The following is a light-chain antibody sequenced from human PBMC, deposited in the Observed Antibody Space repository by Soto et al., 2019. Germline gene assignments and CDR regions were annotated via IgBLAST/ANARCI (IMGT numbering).Light chain of an antibody. Sequence: EIVLTQSPSTLSLSPGERATLSCRASQSFSSYLAWYQQKPGQAPRLLIYDASNRATGVPARFSGSGSGTDFTLTISSLEPEDFAVYYCQQRSNWLLFTFGPGTKVDIK. J-gene: IGKJ3*01. V-gene: IGKV3-11*01. CDR2: DAS. CDR3: QQRSNWLLFT. CDR1: QSFSSY.